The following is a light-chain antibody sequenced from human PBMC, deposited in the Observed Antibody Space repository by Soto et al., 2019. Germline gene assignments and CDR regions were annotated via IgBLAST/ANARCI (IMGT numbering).Light chain of an antibody. CDR3: QQFYSSPFT. J-gene: IGKJ3*01. CDR2: WTS. Sequence: IVVTQSPGSLAVSLGERATINCRSSQPILYRPKNRSYLAWYRQKSGQPPKLLISWTSSRESGVPDRFSGSGSGTDFTLTISSLQAEDAAVYYGQQFYSSPFTFGPGTSVDVK. V-gene: IGKV4-1*01. CDR1: QPILYRPKNRSY.